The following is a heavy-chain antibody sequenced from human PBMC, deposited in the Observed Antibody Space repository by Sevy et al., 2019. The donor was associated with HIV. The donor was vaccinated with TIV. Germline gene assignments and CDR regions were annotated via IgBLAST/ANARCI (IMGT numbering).Heavy chain of an antibody. CDR3: VKEVSQYSYSDY. J-gene: IGHJ4*02. CDR1: GFTFSNYA. V-gene: IGHV3-23*01. D-gene: IGHD5-18*01. Sequence: GGSLRLSCAASGFTFSNYAMSWVRQTPGKGLEWVSAISGSADATYYTDSVKGRFTISRDNSKNTVSLQMNSLRAEDTAVYYCVKEVSQYSYSDYWGQGTLVTVSS. CDR2: ISGSADAT.